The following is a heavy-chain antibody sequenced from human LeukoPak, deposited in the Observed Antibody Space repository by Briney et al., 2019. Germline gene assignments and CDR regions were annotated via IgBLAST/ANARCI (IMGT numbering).Heavy chain of an antibody. V-gene: IGHV3-9*01. CDR2: ISWNSGRI. CDR1: GFSFDDYA. CDR3: ARGYCGTTTCPLDF. J-gene: IGHJ4*02. Sequence: GGSLRLSCAVFGFSFDDYAMHWVRQAPGKGLEWVSGISWNSGRIGYADFVKGRFTISRDNAKNSLYLQMNSLRPEDTALYYCARGYCGTTTCPLDFWGQGTLVTVSS. D-gene: IGHD2-2*01.